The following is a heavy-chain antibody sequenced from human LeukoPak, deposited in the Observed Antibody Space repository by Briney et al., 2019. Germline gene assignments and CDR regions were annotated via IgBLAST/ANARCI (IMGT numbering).Heavy chain of an antibody. V-gene: IGHV3-23*01. J-gene: IGHJ4*02. CDR3: AKDRACSGGSCYGRGLIDY. Sequence: GRSLRLSCAASGFTFSSYAMSWVRQAPGKGLEWVSAISGSGGSTYYADSVKGRFTISRDNSKNTLYLQMNSLRAEDTAVYYCAKDRACSGGSCYGRGLIDYWGQGTLVTVSS. CDR1: GFTFSSYA. CDR2: ISGSGGST. D-gene: IGHD2-15*01.